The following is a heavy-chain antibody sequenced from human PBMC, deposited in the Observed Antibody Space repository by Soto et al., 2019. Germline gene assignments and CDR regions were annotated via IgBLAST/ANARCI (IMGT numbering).Heavy chain of an antibody. CDR1: GGSVSSGSYY. Sequence: SETLSLTCTVSGGSVSSGSYYWSWIRQPPGKGLEWIGYIYYSGSTNYNPSLKSRVTISVDTSKNQFSLKLSSVTAADTAVYYCARDRYQLFGGGYYYGMDVWGQGTTVTVSS. CDR2: IYYSGST. D-gene: IGHD2-2*01. CDR3: ARDRYQLFGGGYYYGMDV. V-gene: IGHV4-61*01. J-gene: IGHJ6*02.